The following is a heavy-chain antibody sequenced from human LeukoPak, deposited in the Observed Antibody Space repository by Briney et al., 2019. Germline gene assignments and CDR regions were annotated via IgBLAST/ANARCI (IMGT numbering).Heavy chain of an antibody. D-gene: IGHD3-3*01. CDR1: GGSFSGYY. CDR2: INHSGST. J-gene: IGHJ4*02. Sequence: PSETLSLTCAVYGGSFSGYYWSWIRQPPGKGLEWIGEINHSGSTNYNPSLKSRVTISVDTSKNRFSLKLSSVTAADTAVYYCAREVLRFLWEFDYWGQGTLVTVSS. V-gene: IGHV4-34*01. CDR3: AREVLRFLWEFDY.